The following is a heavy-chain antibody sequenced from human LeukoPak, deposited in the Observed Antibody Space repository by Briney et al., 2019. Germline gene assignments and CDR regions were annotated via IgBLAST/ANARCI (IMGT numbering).Heavy chain of an antibody. CDR1: GFTFSSYA. CDR2: ISGSGGST. Sequence: QPGGSLRLSCAASGFTFSSYAMSWVRQAPGKGLEWVATISGSGGSTYYADSVKGRFTISRDNSKNTLNLQMNSLRAEDTAVYYCAKDEGVIAVLPAAISDYWGQGTLVTVSS. V-gene: IGHV3-23*01. J-gene: IGHJ4*02. CDR3: AKDEGVIAVLPAAISDY. D-gene: IGHD2-2*01.